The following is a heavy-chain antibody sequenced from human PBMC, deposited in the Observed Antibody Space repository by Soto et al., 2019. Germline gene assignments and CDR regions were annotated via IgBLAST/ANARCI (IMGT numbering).Heavy chain of an antibody. Sequence: GGPLRLSCAASGFTFSSYGMHWVRQAPGKGLEWVAVISYDGSNKYYADSVKGRFTISRDNSKNTLYLQMNSLRAEDPAVYYCANGGGTMFDYRVQGTLVTVSS. CDR2: ISYDGSNK. D-gene: IGHD2-15*01. J-gene: IGHJ4*02. CDR1: GFTFSSYG. CDR3: ANGGGTMFDY. V-gene: IGHV3-30*18.